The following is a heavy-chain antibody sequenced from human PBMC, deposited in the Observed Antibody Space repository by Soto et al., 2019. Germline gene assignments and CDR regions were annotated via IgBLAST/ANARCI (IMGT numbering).Heavy chain of an antibody. CDR3: VSTSI. CDR1: GFTFSEYW. J-gene: IGHJ3*02. Sequence: EVQLVESGGGLVQPGGSLRLSFAASGFTFSEYWMNWVRQAPWKGLEWVANIKQDGSEKYYVDSVKGRFTISRDNAKNSGFLQMNSLRAEDTAVYYCVSTSIWGQGTMVTVSS. V-gene: IGHV3-7*01. CDR2: IKQDGSEK.